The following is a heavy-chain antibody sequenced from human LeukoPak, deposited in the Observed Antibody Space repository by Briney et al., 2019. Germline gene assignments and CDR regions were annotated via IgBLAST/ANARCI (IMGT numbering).Heavy chain of an antibody. V-gene: IGHV3-66*01. Sequence: GGSLRLSCAASGFTFSSDAMSWVRQAPGKGLEWVSVIYSGGTTYYADSVKGRFTISRDASKNTLSLQMNSLRAEDTAVYYCARTDYDFHWGQGTLVTVSS. D-gene: IGHD3-3*01. CDR1: GFTFSSDA. CDR3: ARTDYDFH. J-gene: IGHJ1*01. CDR2: IYSGGTT.